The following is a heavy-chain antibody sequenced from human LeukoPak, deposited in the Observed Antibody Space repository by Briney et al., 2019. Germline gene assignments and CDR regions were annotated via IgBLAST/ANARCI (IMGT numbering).Heavy chain of an antibody. CDR1: GASISSNNW. Sequence: PSETLSLTCAVSGASISSNNWWIWVRQSPGKGLEWIGETFNRGSNYNPSLKSRVTMSLDESTNHFSMKLSSVTAADTAVYYCGSATYKVDSWGQGTLVIVSS. D-gene: IGHD3-10*01. V-gene: IGHV4-4*02. CDR2: TFNRGS. J-gene: IGHJ4*02. CDR3: GSATYKVDS.